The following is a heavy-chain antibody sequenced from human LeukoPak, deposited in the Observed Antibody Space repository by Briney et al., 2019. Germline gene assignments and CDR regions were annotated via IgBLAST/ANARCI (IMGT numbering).Heavy chain of an antibody. Sequence: SETLSLTCTVSGGSISSGGYYWSWIRQHPGKGLEWIGYIYYSGSTYYNPSLKSRVTISVDTSKNQFSLKLSSVTAADTAVYYCASYRTAMVNSGWFDPWGQGTLVTVSS. CDR1: GGSISSGGYY. CDR3: ASYRTAMVNSGWFDP. D-gene: IGHD5-18*01. CDR2: IYYSGST. J-gene: IGHJ5*02. V-gene: IGHV4-31*03.